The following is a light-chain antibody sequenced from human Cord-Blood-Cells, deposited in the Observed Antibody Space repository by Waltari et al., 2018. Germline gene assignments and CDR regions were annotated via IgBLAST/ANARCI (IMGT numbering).Light chain of an antibody. V-gene: IGLV2-11*01. J-gene: IGLJ3*02. CDR2: HVS. CDR1: SSHVGGYHF. CDR3: CSYAGSYTWV. Sequence: QSALTQPRPVSGSPGQPVTISSTGTSSHVGGYHFVPWYQQHPGKAPKPMSYHVSKRPSGVPDRFSGSKSGNTASLTISGLQAEDEADYYCCSYAGSYTWVFGGGTKLTVL.